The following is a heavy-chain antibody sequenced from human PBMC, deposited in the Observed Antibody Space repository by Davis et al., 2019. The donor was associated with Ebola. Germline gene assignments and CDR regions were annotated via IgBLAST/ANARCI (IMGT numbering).Heavy chain of an antibody. CDR1: GGTFSSYA. CDR2: IIPIFGTA. V-gene: IGHV1-69*13. Sequence: SVKVSCKASGGTFSSYAISWVRQAPGQGLEWMGGIIPIFGTANYAQKFQGRVTITADESTSTAYMELSSLRSEDTAVYYCARALWSGQPGHYYYYGMDVWGQGTTVTVSS. D-gene: IGHD3-3*01. J-gene: IGHJ6*02. CDR3: ARALWSGQPGHYYYYGMDV.